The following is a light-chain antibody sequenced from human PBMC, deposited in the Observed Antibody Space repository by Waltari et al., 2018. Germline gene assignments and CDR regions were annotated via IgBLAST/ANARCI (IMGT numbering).Light chain of an antibody. V-gene: IGLV3-25*03. Sequence: SYELTQPPSVSVSPGQTARITCSGDALPKQYVYWYQQKPGQAPVVVIYKGIERPSDNPGLLSGSTAGKIVTLTISGVQAEDEADYYCQASDDTGTYGVFGGGTKLTVL. CDR1: ALPKQY. J-gene: IGLJ3*02. CDR2: KGI. CDR3: QASDDTGTYGV.